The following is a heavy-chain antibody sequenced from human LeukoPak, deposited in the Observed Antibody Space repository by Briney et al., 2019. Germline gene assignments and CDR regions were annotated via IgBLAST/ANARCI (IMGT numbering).Heavy chain of an antibody. D-gene: IGHD3-22*01. CDR1: GGTFSSYA. J-gene: IGHJ6*02. Sequence: ASVKVSCKASGGTFSSYAISWVRQAPGQGLEWMGRIIPILGIANYAQKFQGRVTITADKSTSTAYMELSSLRSEDTAVYYCARETGSLIVVHYYGMDVWGQGTTVTVSS. V-gene: IGHV1-69*04. CDR2: IIPILGIA. CDR3: ARETGSLIVVHYYGMDV.